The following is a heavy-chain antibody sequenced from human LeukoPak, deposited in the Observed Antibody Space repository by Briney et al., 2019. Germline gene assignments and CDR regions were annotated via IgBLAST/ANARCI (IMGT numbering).Heavy chain of an antibody. CDR1: GYNFINYG. CDR3: ARKGSPVAGKRNWFDP. CDR2: INSNNGKT. J-gene: IGHJ5*02. V-gene: IGHV1-18*01. D-gene: IGHD6-19*01. Sequence: ASVKVSCKASGYNFINYGITWVRQAPGQGLEWMGWINSNNGKTEYIQTLQGRVTMTTDTATSTVYMELRSLRSDDTAVYFCARKGSPVAGKRNWFDPWGQGTLAIVSS.